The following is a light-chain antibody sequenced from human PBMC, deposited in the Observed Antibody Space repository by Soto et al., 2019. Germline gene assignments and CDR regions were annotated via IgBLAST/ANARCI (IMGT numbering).Light chain of an antibody. CDR1: QSVDSTF. Sequence: EIVLTQSPGSLSLSPGERATLSCRASQSVDSTFFAWYQKNPGQAPRLLIYGASKRATGVPGRFSGSGSGTDFTLSISRLAPEDLVVYNCQHDISSMTFGQRTKWEI. CDR3: QHDISSMT. CDR2: GAS. V-gene: IGKV3-20*01. J-gene: IGKJ1*01.